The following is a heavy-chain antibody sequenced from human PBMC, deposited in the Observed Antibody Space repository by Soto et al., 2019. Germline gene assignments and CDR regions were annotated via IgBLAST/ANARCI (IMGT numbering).Heavy chain of an antibody. CDR3: ARVGSAYCSSTSCYTSRDFDI. CDR2: INHSGST. J-gene: IGHJ3*02. D-gene: IGHD2-2*02. CDR1: GGSFSGYY. Sequence: SETLSLTCAVYGGSFSGYYWSWIRQPPGKGLEWIGEINHSGSTNYNPSLKSRVTISVDTSKNQFSLKLSSVTAADTAVYYCARVGSAYCSSTSCYTSRDFDIWGQGTMVTGS. V-gene: IGHV4-34*01.